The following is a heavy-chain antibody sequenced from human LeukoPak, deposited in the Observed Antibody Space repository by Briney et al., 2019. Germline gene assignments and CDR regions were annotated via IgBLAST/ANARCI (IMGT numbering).Heavy chain of an antibody. CDR3: ASPTTCYYYYYGMDV. V-gene: IGHV3-66*01. CDR2: IYSGGST. CDR1: GFTVSSNY. D-gene: IGHD5-12*01. Sequence: PGGSLRLSCAASGFTVSSNYMSWVRQAPGKGLEWVSVIYSGGSTYYADSVKGRFTISRDNSKNTLYLQMNSLRAADTAVYYCASPTTCYYYYYGMDVWGQGTTVTVSS. J-gene: IGHJ6*02.